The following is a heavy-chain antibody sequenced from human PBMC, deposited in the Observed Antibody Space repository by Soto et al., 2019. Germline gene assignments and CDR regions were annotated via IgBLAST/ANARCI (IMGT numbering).Heavy chain of an antibody. V-gene: IGHV3-30*18. CDR1: GFTFSSYG. D-gene: IGHD6-19*01. Sequence: GGSLRLSCAASGFTFSSYGMHWVRQAPGKGLEWVAVISYDGSNKYYADSVKGRFTISRDNSKNTLYLQMNSLRAEDTAVYYCAKDAPPVAGTAWNYYFDYWGQGTLVTVSS. J-gene: IGHJ4*02. CDR3: AKDAPPVAGTAWNYYFDY. CDR2: ISYDGSNK.